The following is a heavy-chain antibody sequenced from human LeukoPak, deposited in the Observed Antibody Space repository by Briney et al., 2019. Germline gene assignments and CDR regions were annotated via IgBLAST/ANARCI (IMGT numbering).Heavy chain of an antibody. V-gene: IGHV3-30*02. Sequence: PGGSLRLSCAASGFTFSSYGMHWVRQAPGKGLEWVTFIRYDGSNKYYADSVKGRFTISRDNSKNTLYLQMNSLRAEDTAVYYCAKVKDGSGSYYSTPFDYWGQGTLVTVSS. CDR3: AKVKDGSGSYYSTPFDY. CDR2: IRYDGSNK. D-gene: IGHD3-10*01. J-gene: IGHJ4*02. CDR1: GFTFSSYG.